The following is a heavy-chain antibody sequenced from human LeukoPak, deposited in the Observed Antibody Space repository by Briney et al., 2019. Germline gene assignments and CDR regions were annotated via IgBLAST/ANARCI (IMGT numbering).Heavy chain of an antibody. CDR2: IYYSGST. V-gene: IGHV4-31*03. D-gene: IGHD3-22*01. J-gene: IGHJ4*02. Sequence: SETLSLTCTVSGGSISSGGYYWSWIRQHPGKGLEWIGYIYYSGSTYYNPSLKSRVTISVDTSKNQFSLELSSVTAADTAVYYCASLTKDYYDSSGLDYWGQGTLVTVSS. CDR3: ASLTKDYYDSSGLDY. CDR1: GGSISSGGYY.